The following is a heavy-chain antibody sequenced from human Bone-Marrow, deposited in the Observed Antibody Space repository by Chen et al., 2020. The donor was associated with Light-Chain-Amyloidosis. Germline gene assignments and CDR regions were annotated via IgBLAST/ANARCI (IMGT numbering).Heavy chain of an antibody. CDR1: GGSIGGNNRY. V-gene: IGHV4-31*02. CDR3: ARAEDSSGYMDF. D-gene: IGHD3-22*01. CDR2: IYHNGNT. Sequence: VQLQESGPGLVNESQTLSLTCGVSGGSIGGNNRYWSWIRWHPEKGLEWIGYIYHNGNTYFNPLLRSRLVMSVDTSENQFSLSLRSVTAADSAVYYCARAEDSSGYMDFWGPGTLVTVSS. J-gene: IGHJ4*02.